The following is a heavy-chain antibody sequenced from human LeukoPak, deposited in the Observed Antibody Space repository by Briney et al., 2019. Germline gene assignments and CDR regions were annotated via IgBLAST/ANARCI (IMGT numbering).Heavy chain of an antibody. CDR1: GFTFSSYG. CDR3: ASGHVAATPYYYGMDV. V-gene: IGHV3-30*03. J-gene: IGHJ6*02. CDR2: ISYDGSNK. D-gene: IGHD2-15*01. Sequence: GGSLRLSCAASGFTFSSYGMRWVRQAPGKGLEWVAVISYDGSNKYYADSVKGRFTISRDNSKNTLYLQMNSLRAEDTAVYYCASGHVAATPYYYGMDVWGQGTTVTVSS.